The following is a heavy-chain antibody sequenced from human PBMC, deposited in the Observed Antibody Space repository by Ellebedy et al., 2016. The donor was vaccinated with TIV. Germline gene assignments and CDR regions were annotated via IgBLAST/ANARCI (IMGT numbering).Heavy chain of an antibody. V-gene: IGHV3-30-3*01. CDR1: GFTFSSYA. Sequence: GGSLRLSCTASGFTFSSYAMHWVRQAPGKGLKWVAVISYDGSNKYYADSMKGRFTISRDNSKNTLYLQMNSLRAEDTAVYYCAKDGWFMVRGVNFDYWGQGTLVTVSS. J-gene: IGHJ4*02. CDR2: ISYDGSNK. D-gene: IGHD3-10*01. CDR3: AKDGWFMVRGVNFDY.